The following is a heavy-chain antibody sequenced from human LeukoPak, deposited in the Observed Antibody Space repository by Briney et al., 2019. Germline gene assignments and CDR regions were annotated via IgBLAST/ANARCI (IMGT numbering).Heavy chain of an antibody. V-gene: IGHV1-18*01. J-gene: IGHJ4*02. CDR2: ISAYNGNT. CDR1: GYTFTSYG. D-gene: IGHD2-2*01. CDR3: ARDEAQIVVVPAASQN. Sequence: ASVKVSCKASGYTFTSYGISWVRQAPGQGLEWMGWISAYNGNTNYAQKLQGRVTMTTDTSTSTAYMELRSLRSDDTAVYYCARDEAQIVVVPAASQNWGQGTLVTVSS.